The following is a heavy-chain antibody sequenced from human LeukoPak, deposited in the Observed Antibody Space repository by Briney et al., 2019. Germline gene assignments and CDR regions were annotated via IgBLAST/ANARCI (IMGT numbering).Heavy chain of an antibody. CDR2: ITYDGKVQ. CDR3: AREERVGATSSLTA. V-gene: IGHV3-30*04. D-gene: IGHD1-26*01. J-gene: IGHJ4*02. CDR1: GFAFGTYS. Sequence: GESLKISCAASGFAFGTYSMHWVRQAPGKGLEWLAVITYDGKVQHYTDSVKGRFTVSRDNSKKTLYLQMISLRPEDTAFYYCAREERVGATSSLTAGARGTLATFS.